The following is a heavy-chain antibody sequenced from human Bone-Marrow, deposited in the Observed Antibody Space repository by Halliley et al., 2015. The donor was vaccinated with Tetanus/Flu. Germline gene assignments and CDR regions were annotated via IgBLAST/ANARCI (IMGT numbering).Heavy chain of an antibody. D-gene: IGHD1-26*01. J-gene: IGHJ4*02. CDR3: SIGGTREHF. V-gene: IGHV4-59*08. CDR2: IHYSGST. Sequence: TLSLTCTVSGGSISSNYWSWIRQPPGKGLEWIGYIHYSGSTNYKPSLKSRVTMSVDTSKDQFSLKLSSVTAADTAVYFCSIGGTREHFWGQGTLVTVSS. CDR1: GGSISSNY.